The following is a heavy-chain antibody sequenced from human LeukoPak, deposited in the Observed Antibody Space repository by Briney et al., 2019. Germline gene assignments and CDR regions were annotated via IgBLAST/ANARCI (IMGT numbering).Heavy chain of an antibody. CDR1: GYTLTELS. J-gene: IGHJ5*02. D-gene: IGHD6-13*01. CDR3: ATGGEAAGLNWFDP. V-gene: IGHV1-24*01. CDR2: FDPEDGET. Sequence: GASVKVSCKVSGYTLTELSMHWVRQAPGKGLEWMGGFDPEDGETIYAQKFQGRVTMTEDTSTDTAYMELSSLRSEDTAVYYCATGGEAAGLNWFDPWGQGTLVTVSS.